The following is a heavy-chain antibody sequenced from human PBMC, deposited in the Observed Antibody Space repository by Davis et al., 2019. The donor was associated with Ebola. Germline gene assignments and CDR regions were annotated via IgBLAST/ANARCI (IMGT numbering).Heavy chain of an antibody. D-gene: IGHD3-10*01. CDR3: ARAPTWSQINYYCFDY. V-gene: IGHV3-30*03. CDR1: GFTFTNCG. Sequence: GGSLRLSCVASGFTFTNCGMHWVRQAPGKGLEWVAVISYDGSNKYYADSVKGRFTISRDNSKNTLYLQMNSLRAEDTAVYYCARAPTWSQINYYCFDYWGQGTLVTVSS. CDR2: ISYDGSNK. J-gene: IGHJ4*02.